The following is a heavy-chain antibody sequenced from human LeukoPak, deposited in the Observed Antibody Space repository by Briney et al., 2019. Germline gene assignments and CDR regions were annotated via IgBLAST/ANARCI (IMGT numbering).Heavy chain of an antibody. V-gene: IGHV3-15*01. CDR3: TTDGLYSIDY. CDR2: IKSKSDGGTT. J-gene: IGHJ4*02. Sequence: GGSLRLSCAASGFTFSYAWMNWVRQAPGKGLEWVSRIKSKSDGGTTDYAAPVKGTVTISRDDSHNTMYLQMNSLTTEDTAMYYCTTDGLYSIDYWGQGTLVTVSS. CDR1: GFTFSYAW. D-gene: IGHD2-21*01.